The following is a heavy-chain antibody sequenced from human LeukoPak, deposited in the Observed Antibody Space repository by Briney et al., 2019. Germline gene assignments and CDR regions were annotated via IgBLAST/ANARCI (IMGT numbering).Heavy chain of an antibody. V-gene: IGHV3-15*01. CDR3: TTLYCGGDCQDDAFDI. CDR1: GFTFTNAW. D-gene: IGHD2-21*02. CDR2: IKSKTDGGTT. Sequence: GGSLRLSCAASGFTFTNAWMSWVRQAPGKGLEWVGRIKSKTDGGTTDYAAPVKGRFTISRDDSKTTLFLQMNSLKTEDTAVYHCTTLYCGGDCQDDAFDIWGQGTMVTVSS. J-gene: IGHJ3*02.